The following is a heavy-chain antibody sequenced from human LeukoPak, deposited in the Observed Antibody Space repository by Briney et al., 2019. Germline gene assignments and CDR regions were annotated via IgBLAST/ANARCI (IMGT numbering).Heavy chain of an antibody. CDR1: GFTFSSYS. CDR2: ISSSSSYI. V-gene: IGHV3-21*01. J-gene: IGHJ6*02. CDR3: ARGLPNYYGMDV. Sequence: GGSLRLSCAASGFTFSSYSMNWVRQAPGKGLEWVSSISSSSSYIYYADSVRGRFTISRDNAKNTVYLQMNSLRTEDTAVYYCARGLPNYYGMDVWGQGTTVTVSS.